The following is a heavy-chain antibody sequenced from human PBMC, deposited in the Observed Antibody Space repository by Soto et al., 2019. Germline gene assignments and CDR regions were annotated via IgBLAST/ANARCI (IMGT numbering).Heavy chain of an antibody. CDR3: ARRLLGATVTYFDY. D-gene: IGHD1-26*01. J-gene: IGHJ4*01. V-gene: IGHV1-58*02. CDR1: GFTFTSSA. Sequence: GASVKVSCKASGFTFTSSAMQWVRQARGQRLEWIGWIVVGSGNTNYAQKFQERVTITRDMSTSTAYMEMSSLRSEDTAVYYCARRLLGATVTYFDYWGQGTLVTVSS. CDR2: IVVGSGNT.